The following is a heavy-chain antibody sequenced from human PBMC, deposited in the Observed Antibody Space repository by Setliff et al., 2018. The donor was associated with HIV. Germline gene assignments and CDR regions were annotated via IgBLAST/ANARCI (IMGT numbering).Heavy chain of an antibody. CDR2: IYHTGST. CDR3: ASSIVPVASGYYYFEY. V-gene: IGHV4-39*01. J-gene: IGHJ4*02. D-gene: IGHD3-3*01. CDR1: GGSINSTSYY. Sequence: SETLSLTCTVSGGSINSTSYYWGWIRQPPGNGLEWIGSIYHTGSTYYKPSLKSRVTISVDTSKNQFSLRLSSVAAGDTAVHYCASSIVPVASGYYYFEYWGQGSPVTVSS.